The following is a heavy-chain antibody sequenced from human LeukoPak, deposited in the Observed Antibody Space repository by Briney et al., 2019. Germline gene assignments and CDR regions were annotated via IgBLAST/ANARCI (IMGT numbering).Heavy chain of an antibody. CDR3: ARYSSSPTYYFDY. D-gene: IGHD6-13*01. Sequence: SETLSLTCTVSGGSISSSSYYWGWIRQPPGKGLEWIGSIYYSGSTYYNPSLKSRVTISVDTSKNQFSLKLSSVTAADTAVYYCARYSSSPTYYFDYWGQGTLVTVSS. J-gene: IGHJ4*02. CDR1: GGSISSSSYY. CDR2: IYYSGST. V-gene: IGHV4-39*07.